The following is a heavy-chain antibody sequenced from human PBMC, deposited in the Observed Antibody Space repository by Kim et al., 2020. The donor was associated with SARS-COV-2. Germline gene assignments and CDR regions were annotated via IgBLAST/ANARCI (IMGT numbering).Heavy chain of an antibody. D-gene: IGHD3-22*01. V-gene: IGHV6-1*01. CDR3: ARELYYDSPPLNWFDP. Sequence: SQTLSLTCAISGDSVSSNSAAWNWIRQSPSRGLEWLGRTYYRSKWYNDYAVSVKSRITINPDTSKNQFSLQLNSVTPEDTAVYYCARELYYDSPPLNWFDPWGQGTLVTVSS. CDR2: TYYRSKWYN. CDR1: GDSVSSNSAA. J-gene: IGHJ5*02.